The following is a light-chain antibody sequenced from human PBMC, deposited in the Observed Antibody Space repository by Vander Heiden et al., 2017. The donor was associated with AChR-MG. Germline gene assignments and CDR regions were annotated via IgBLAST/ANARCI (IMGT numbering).Light chain of an antibody. CDR2: DAS. CDR3: QQDNNWPIT. Sequence: DIVMTQTPATLSVPPGERATLSCRASEIGSSTLAWYQQKPGQPPRLLSYDASTRATVIPARFRGSGSGTEFTLTISSLQSEDFAVDYCQQDNNWPITCGGGTKVEIK. V-gene: IGKV3-15*01. J-gene: IGKJ4*01. CDR1: EIGSST.